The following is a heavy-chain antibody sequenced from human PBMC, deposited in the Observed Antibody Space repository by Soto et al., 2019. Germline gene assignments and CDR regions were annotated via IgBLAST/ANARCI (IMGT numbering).Heavy chain of an antibody. D-gene: IGHD5-18*01. CDR2: VNSDGTGT. J-gene: IGHJ5*02. CDR3: ARGDPGYSYGKVDL. V-gene: IGHV3-74*01. CDR1: GFTLTMCW. Sequence: GGSRRLSWVPSGFTLTMCWMHWVRQAPGKGLVWVSRVNSDGTGTTYAGSGTGRFTVSRHTATHSVSLQRDSLRARGAGVHFGARGDPGYSYGKVDLWGQGTLVTVSS.